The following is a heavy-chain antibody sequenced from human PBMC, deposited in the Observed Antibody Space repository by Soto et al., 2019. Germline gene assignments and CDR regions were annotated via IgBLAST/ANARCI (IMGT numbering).Heavy chain of an antibody. CDR3: AAYDSEGYFDY. V-gene: IGHV4-59*01. CDR2: IYFSGST. CDR1: GGSITNFH. D-gene: IGHD3-9*01. Sequence: SETLSLTCTVSGGSITNFHWSWIRQPPGKGLEWIGYIYFSGSTNYNPSLRSRVTMSIDTSKNEFSLKLISVTAADTAAYYCAAYDSEGYFDYWGQGALVTVSS. J-gene: IGHJ4*02.